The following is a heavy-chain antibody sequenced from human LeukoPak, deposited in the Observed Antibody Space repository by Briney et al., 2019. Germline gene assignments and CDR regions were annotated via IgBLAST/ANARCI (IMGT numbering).Heavy chain of an antibody. CDR1: GFTFSSYA. CDR3: ARGVAIRGYYDTSGYYSDS. Sequence: GGSLRLSCAASGFTFSSYAMSWVRQAPGKGLEWVSAISGSGGSTYYADSVKGRFTISRDNSKNTLYLQMNSLRAEDTAVYYCARGVAIRGYYDTSGYYSDSWGQGTLVTVSS. D-gene: IGHD3-22*01. CDR2: ISGSGGST. J-gene: IGHJ5*01. V-gene: IGHV3-23*01.